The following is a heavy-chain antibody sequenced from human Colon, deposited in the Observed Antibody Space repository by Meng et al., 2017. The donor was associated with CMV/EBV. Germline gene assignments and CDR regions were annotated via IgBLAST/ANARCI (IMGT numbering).Heavy chain of an antibody. Sequence: GESLKISCLASGYIFTTYSIHWVRQAPGKGLEWISYVSGSSRDIYYADSVKGRFSISRDNAKNSVYLQINNLRVEDTAVYYCTRDRFGMDVWGQGTTVTAP. CDR1: GYIFTTYS. CDR2: VSGSSRDI. J-gene: IGHJ6*02. V-gene: IGHV3-21*06. CDR3: TRDRFGMDV.